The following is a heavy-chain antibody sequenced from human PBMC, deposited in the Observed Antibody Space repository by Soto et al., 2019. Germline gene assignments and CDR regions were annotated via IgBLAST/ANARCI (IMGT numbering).Heavy chain of an antibody. CDR1: GFTFSSYA. CDR3: AQASYYYYGMDV. V-gene: IGHV3-23*01. CDR2: ISGSGGST. J-gene: IGHJ6*02. Sequence: LRLSCAASGFTFSSYAMSWVRQAPGKGLEWVSAISGSGGSTYYADSVKGRFTISRDNSKNTLYLQMNSLRAEDTAVYYCAQASYYYYGMDVWGQGTTVTVSS.